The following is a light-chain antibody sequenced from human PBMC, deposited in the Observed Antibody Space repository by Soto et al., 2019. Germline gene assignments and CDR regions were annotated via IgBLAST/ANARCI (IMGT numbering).Light chain of an antibody. Sequence: SHMTQSPPSLSASVVDIVTITFHASHDIGNSLNWYQDKTGQAPKLVIYDAYNLETGVPSTFSGGGYGTHFTFTISSLRPEDIGTYYCQKSDHLPLFGPGTKVDIK. J-gene: IGKJ3*01. CDR1: HDIGNS. CDR2: DAY. V-gene: IGKV1-33*01. CDR3: QKSDHLPL.